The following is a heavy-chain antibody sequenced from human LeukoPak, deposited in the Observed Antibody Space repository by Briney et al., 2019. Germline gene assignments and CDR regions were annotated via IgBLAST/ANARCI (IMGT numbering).Heavy chain of an antibody. CDR3: VAQPTADSSGYYYFDY. CDR2: ISYDGSNK. J-gene: IGHJ4*02. CDR1: GFTFSSYA. D-gene: IGHD3-22*01. Sequence: GGSLRLSCAASGFTFSSYAMHWVRQAPGKGLEWVAVISYDGSNKYYADSVKGRFTISRDNSKNMLYLQMNSLRAEDTAVYYCVAQPTADSSGYYYFDYWGQGTLVTVSS. V-gene: IGHV3-30*04.